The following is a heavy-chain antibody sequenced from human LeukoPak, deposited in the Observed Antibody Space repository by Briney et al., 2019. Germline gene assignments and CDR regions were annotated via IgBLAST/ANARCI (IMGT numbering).Heavy chain of an antibody. CDR3: ARVPSGSVFGAFDI. D-gene: IGHD1-26*01. CDR2: IYYSGSS. V-gene: IGHV4-31*03. CDR1: GGSINNGGYY. J-gene: IGHJ3*02. Sequence: SQTLSLTCTVSGGSINNGGYYWSWIRQHPGKGLEWIGYIYYSGSSYYNPSLRSRVTISVDTSKDQFSLKLSSVTAADTAVYYCARVPSGSVFGAFDIWGQGTIVTISS.